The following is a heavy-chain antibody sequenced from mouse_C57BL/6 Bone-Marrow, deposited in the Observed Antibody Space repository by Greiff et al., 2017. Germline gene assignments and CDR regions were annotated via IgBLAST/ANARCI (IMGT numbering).Heavy chain of an antibody. CDR1: GYTFTSYW. D-gene: IGHD1-1*01. V-gene: IGHV1-55*01. Sequence: QVQLQQPGAELVKPGASVKMSCKASGYTFTSYWITWVKQRPGQGLEWIGDIYPGSGSTNYNEKFKSKATLTVDTSSSTAYMQLSSLTSEDSAVYYCARSVNYYGSSWYAMDYWGQGTSVTVSS. CDR2: IYPGSGST. CDR3: ARSVNYYGSSWYAMDY. J-gene: IGHJ4*01.